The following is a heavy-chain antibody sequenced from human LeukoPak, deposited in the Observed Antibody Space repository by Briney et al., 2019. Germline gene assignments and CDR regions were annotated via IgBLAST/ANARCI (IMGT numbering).Heavy chain of an antibody. J-gene: IGHJ3*02. CDR2: INPNSGGT. CDR3: ASWVDTAMVYHDAFDI. D-gene: IGHD5-18*01. V-gene: IGHV1-2*06. CDR1: GYTFTGYY. Sequence: ASVKVSCKASGYTFTGYYMHWVRQAPGQGLEWMGRINPNSGGTNYAQKFQGRVTMTRDTSISTAYMELSRLRSDDTAVYYCASWVDTAMVYHDAFDIWGQGQWSPSLQ.